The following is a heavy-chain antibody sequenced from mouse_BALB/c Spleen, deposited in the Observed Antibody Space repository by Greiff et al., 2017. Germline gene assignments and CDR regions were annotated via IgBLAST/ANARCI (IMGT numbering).Heavy chain of an antibody. CDR1: GFTFSSYG. CDR2: ISSGGSYT. J-gene: IGHJ2*01. Sequence: EVQGVESGGDLVKPGGSLKLSCAASGFTFSSYGMSWVRQTPDKRLEWVATISSGGSYTYYPDSVKGRFTISRDNAKNTLYLQMSSLKSEDTAMYYCARQDPDYFDYWGQGTTLTVSS. CDR3: ARQDPDYFDY. V-gene: IGHV5-6*01.